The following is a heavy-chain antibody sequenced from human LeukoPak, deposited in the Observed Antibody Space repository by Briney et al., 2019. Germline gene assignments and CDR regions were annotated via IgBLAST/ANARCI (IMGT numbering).Heavy chain of an antibody. J-gene: IGHJ1*01. Sequence: GGSLRLSCAASGFTFSTYWMHWVRQAPGKGLVCVSRIKSDGSTNYADSVKGRFTISRDHDNNTLSLQMNSLRPEDTGVYYCARAPSEIGGYYPEYFRHWGQGTLVTVSS. CDR1: GFTFSTYW. D-gene: IGHD3-22*01. CDR2: IKSDGST. V-gene: IGHV3-74*01. CDR3: ARAPSEIGGYYPEYFRH.